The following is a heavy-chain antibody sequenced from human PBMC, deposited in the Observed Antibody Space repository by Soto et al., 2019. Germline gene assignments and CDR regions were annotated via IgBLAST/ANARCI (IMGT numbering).Heavy chain of an antibody. V-gene: IGHV3-15*01. D-gene: IGHD2-15*01. J-gene: IGHJ4*02. CDR3: TTDSTQTFCDGGPCYSVLTKIHDS. Sequence: EVQLVESGGGLVKPGGSLRLSCAASGFTFNNGWMSWVRQAPGKGLEWVGRIKSKAAGGTTDYSAPVQGRFTISRDASKNTVHLQMNSLKTEDTAVYYCTTDSTQTFCDGGPCYSVLTKIHDSWGQGTLVTVSS. CDR1: GFTFNNGW. CDR2: IKSKAAGGTT.